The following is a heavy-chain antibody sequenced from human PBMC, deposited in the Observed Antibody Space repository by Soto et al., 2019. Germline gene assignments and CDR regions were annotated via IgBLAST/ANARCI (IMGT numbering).Heavy chain of an antibody. D-gene: IGHD2-2*01. CDR3: ATDEVEY. Sequence: GGSXRLSCASSGFTFCDYCMHWVRQPPGKGPEWVSRMTGDGRTTQYADSVKGRFTASRDNAKSTLYLQMNSLRAEDTAVYYCATDEVEYRGPGTLVTVSS. J-gene: IGHJ4*02. CDR1: GFTFCDYC. V-gene: IGHV3-74*03. CDR2: MTGDGRTT.